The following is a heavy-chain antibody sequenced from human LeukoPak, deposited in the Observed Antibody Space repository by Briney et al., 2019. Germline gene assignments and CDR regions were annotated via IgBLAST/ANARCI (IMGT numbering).Heavy chain of an antibody. CDR1: GGSISSGRYY. V-gene: IGHV4-61*02. J-gene: IGHJ4*02. Sequence: SETLSLTCTVSGGSISSGRYYWSWIRQPAGKGLEWIGRIYTSGSTNYNPSLKSRVTISVDTSKNQFSLKLSSVTAADTAVYYCARSRDGYNSAPFDYWGQGTLVTVSS. CDR3: ARSRDGYNSAPFDY. CDR2: IYTSGST. D-gene: IGHD5-24*01.